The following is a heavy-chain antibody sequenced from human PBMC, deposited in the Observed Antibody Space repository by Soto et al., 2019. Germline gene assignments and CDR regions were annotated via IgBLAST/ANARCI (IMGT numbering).Heavy chain of an antibody. J-gene: IGHJ4*02. CDR2: IYYSGST. CDR3: ARVYSGYAYYFDY. V-gene: IGHV4-59*01. CDR1: GGSISSYY. D-gene: IGHD5-12*01. Sequence: PSXTLSLTCTVSGGSISSYYCSWIMQPPGKGLEWIGYIYYSGSTNYNPSLKSRVTISVDTSKNQFSLKLSSVTAADTAVYYCARVYSGYAYYFDYWGQGTRVTVSS.